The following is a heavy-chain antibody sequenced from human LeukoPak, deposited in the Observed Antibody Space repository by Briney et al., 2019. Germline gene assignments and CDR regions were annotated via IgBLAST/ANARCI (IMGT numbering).Heavy chain of an antibody. CDR1: GFTFSSYT. J-gene: IGHJ4*02. CDR2: ISYDGSNK. CDR3: VRVRLSGSYYDTLDY. Sequence: GGSLRLSCAASGFTFSSYTMHWVRQAPGKGLEWVAVISYDGSNKDYADSVKGRFTISRDSSKNTLNLQMNSLRAEDTAVYYCVRVRLSGSYYDTLDYWGQGTLVTVSS. V-gene: IGHV3-30-3*01. D-gene: IGHD1-26*01.